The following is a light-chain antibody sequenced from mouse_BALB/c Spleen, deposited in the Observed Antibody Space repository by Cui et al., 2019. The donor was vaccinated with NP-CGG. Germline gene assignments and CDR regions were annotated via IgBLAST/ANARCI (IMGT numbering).Light chain of an antibody. Sequence: QAVVTQEPAPTTSPGETVTLTCRSSTGAVTTSNYANWVQAKPDHLFTGLIGGTNNRPPGVPARFSGSLIGDKATLTSTGAQTEDEAIYFCALWYSNHWVFGGGTKLTVL. CDR3: ALWYSNHWV. CDR2: GTN. J-gene: IGLJ1*01. V-gene: IGLV1*01. CDR1: TGAVTTSNY.